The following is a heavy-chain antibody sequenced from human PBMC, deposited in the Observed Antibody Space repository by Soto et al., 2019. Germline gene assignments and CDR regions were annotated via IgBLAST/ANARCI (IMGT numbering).Heavy chain of an antibody. CDR2: ISAYNGNT. CDR3: ARGGILPWDSRAEEAYYDSSGRMKNHLDY. CDR1: GYTFTSYG. V-gene: IGHV1-18*01. Sequence: GASVKVSCKASGYTFTSYGISWVRQAPGQGLEWMRWISAYNGNTNYAQKLQGRVTMTTDTSTSTAYMELRSLRSDDTAVYYCARGGILPWDSRAEEAYYDSSGRMKNHLDYWGQGTLVTVSS. J-gene: IGHJ4*02. D-gene: IGHD3-22*01.